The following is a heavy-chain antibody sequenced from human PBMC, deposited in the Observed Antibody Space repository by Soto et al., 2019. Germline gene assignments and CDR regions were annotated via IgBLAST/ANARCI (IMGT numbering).Heavy chain of an antibody. J-gene: IGHJ4*02. CDR1: GGSICSGGYY. CDR2: IYYSGST. V-gene: IGHV4-31*03. CDR3: ARGGGWYYGSGSSLLDY. Sequence: QVQLQESGPGLVKPSQTLSLPCTVSGGSICSGGYYWSWIRQHPGKGLVWIGYIYYSGSTYYNPYLMSRVTISVDTSKNQFSLKLSSVTAADTAVYYCARGGGWYYGSGSSLLDYWGQGTLVTVSS. D-gene: IGHD3-10*01.